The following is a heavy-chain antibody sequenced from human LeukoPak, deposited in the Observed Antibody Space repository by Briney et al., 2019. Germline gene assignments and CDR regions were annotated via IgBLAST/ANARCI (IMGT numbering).Heavy chain of an antibody. CDR2: INAGNGNT. Sequence: ASVKVSCKASGYTFTSYAMHWVRQAPGQRLEWMGWINAGNGNTKYSQKFQGRVTITRDTSASTAYMELSSLRSEDTAVYYCARDLDYGELGNWFDPWGQGTLVTVSS. CDR1: GYTFTSYA. V-gene: IGHV1-3*01. D-gene: IGHD4-17*01. J-gene: IGHJ5*02. CDR3: ARDLDYGELGNWFDP.